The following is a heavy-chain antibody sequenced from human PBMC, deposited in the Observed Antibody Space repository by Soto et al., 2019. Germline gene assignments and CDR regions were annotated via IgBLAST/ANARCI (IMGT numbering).Heavy chain of an antibody. V-gene: IGHV3-7*01. D-gene: IGHD3-16*01. CDR3: ARDSWGPWGN. J-gene: IGHJ3*01. CDR1: GFTFNAFC. Sequence: EVQLVESGGGLVQPGGSLRLSCEASGFTFNAFCMTWVRQAPGKGLEWVANIKRDGSDKYYADAVKGRFTISRDNAKNSLFLQMDSLRVEDTAIYFCARDSWGPWGNGGQGTMVTVSS. CDR2: IKRDGSDK.